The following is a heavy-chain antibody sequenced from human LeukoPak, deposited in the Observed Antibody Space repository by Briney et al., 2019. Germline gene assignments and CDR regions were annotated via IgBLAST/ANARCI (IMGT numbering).Heavy chain of an antibody. V-gene: IGHV1-2*02. CDR3: VTLLSNAAFDY. D-gene: IGHD6-25*01. CDR2: INPNSGGT. J-gene: IGHJ4*02. Sequence: ASVKVPCKASGYTFTGYYMHWVRQAPGQGLEWMGWINPNSGGTNYAQKFQGRVTMTRDTSISTAYMELSRLRSDDTAVYYCVTLLSNAAFDYSGQGTLVTVSS. CDR1: GYTFTGYY.